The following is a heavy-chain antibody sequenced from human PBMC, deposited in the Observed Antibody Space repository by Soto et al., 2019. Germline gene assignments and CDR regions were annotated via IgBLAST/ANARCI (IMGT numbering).Heavy chain of an antibody. D-gene: IGHD3-3*01. CDR1: GFSLSTSGLG. V-gene: IGHV2-5*01. CDR2: IYWNDDK. J-gene: IGHJ4*02. CDR3: AHSRYYDFWSGYFYFDY. Sequence: SGPTLVNPTQTLTLTCTFSGFSLSTSGLGVGWIRQPPGKALEWLALIYWNDDKRYSPSLKSRLTITKDTSKNQVVLTMTNMDPVDTATYYCAHSRYYDFWSGYFYFDYWGQGTLVTVSS.